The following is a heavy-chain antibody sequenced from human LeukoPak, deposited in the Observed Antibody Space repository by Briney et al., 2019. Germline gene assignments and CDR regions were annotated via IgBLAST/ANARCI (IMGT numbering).Heavy chain of an antibody. Sequence: SETLSLTCTVSGGSISSYYWSWIRQPPGKGLEWIGYIYYSGSTNYNPSLKSRVTISVDPSKNQFSLKLSSVTAADTAVYYCARVPVEMATIAYFDYWGQGTLVTVSS. CDR3: ARVPVEMATIAYFDY. CDR1: GGSISSYY. D-gene: IGHD5-24*01. J-gene: IGHJ4*02. CDR2: IYYSGST. V-gene: IGHV4-59*01.